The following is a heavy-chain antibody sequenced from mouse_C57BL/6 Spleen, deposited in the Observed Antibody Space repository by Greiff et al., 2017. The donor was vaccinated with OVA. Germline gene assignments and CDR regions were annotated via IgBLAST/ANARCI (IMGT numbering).Heavy chain of an antibody. J-gene: IGHJ2*01. D-gene: IGHD2-4*01. CDR3: ARGGYDYEDYFDY. CDR2: INPNNGGT. CDR1: GYMFTDYY. V-gene: IGHV1-26*01. Sequence: VQLQQSGPELVKPGASVKISCKASGYMFTDYYMNWVKQSHGKSLEWIGDINPNNGGTSYNQKFKGKATLTVDKSSSTAYMELRSLTSEDSAVYYCARGGYDYEDYFDYWGQGTTLTVSS.